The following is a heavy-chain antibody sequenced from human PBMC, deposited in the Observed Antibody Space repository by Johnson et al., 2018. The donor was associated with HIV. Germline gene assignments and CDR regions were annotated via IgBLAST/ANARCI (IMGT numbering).Heavy chain of an antibody. CDR1: GFTFSSYA. J-gene: IGHJ3*02. CDR3: ARGAPDSDAFDI. CDR2: IGPAGDT. D-gene: IGHD3-22*01. V-gene: IGHV3-13*01. Sequence: MQLVESGGGLVQPGGSLRLSCAASGFTFSSYAMSWVRQAPGKGLEWVSAIGPAGDTYYPGSVKGRFTISRENAKNSLYLQMNSLRAGDTAVYYCARGAPDSDAFDIWGQGTMVTVSS.